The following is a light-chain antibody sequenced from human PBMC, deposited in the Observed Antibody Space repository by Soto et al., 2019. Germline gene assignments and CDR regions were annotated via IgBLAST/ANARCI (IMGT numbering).Light chain of an antibody. CDR3: QQYNNWPRT. CDR2: GAS. Sequence: ETVMTQSEATLSVSPGERATLSCRASQSIHPNLAWYHQKPGQPPRLLIYGASTRVTGIPTRFSGSGSGTEFTLTISSLQSEDFAVYYCQQYNNWPRTFGQGTKVEIK. CDR1: QSIHPN. V-gene: IGKV3-15*01. J-gene: IGKJ1*01.